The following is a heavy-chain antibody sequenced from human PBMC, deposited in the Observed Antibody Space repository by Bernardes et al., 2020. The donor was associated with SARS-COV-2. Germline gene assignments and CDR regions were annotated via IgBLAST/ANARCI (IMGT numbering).Heavy chain of an antibody. Sequence: GGSLRLSCAASGFTFGDYAMHWVRQTPGKGLEWVSGISANSADTGYTDSVKGRFTISRDNAKNSLYLQMNSLRTEDTAVYYYAKCHMVVGLTIAKFDYWGQGTLVTVSS. J-gene: IGHJ4*02. CDR2: ISANSADT. CDR3: AKCHMVVGLTIAKFDY. D-gene: IGHD3-10*01. CDR1: GFTFGDYA. V-gene: IGHV3-9*01.